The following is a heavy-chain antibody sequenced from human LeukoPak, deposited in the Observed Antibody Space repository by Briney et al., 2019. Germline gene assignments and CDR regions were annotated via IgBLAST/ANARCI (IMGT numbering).Heavy chain of an antibody. CDR2: IYTSGST. CDR3: ARARRMDNFNY. V-gene: IGHV4-61*02. J-gene: IGHJ4*02. CDR1: GGSISRGSYY. D-gene: IGHD3/OR15-3a*01. Sequence: SETLSLTCTVSGGSISRGSYYWNWIRQPAGKGLEWIGRIYTSGSTNYNPSLKSRVTVSVDTSKNQFSLKLTSVTAADTAVYYCARARRMDNFNYWGQGTLVTVSS.